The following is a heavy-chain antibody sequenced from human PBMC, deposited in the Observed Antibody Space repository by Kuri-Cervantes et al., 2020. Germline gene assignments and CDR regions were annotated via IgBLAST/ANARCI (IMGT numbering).Heavy chain of an antibody. V-gene: IGHV3-23*01. CDR3: ARSHSGSLMGFYYYYYMDV. D-gene: IGHD1-26*01. CDR2: ISGSGGST. Sequence: GGSLRLSCAASGLTFSNYVMSWVRQAPGKGLEWVSGISGSGGSTYYADSVKGRFTISRDNSKNTLYLQMNGLRAEDTAVYYCARSHSGSLMGFYYYYYMDVWGKGTTVTVSS. J-gene: IGHJ6*03. CDR1: GLTFSNYV.